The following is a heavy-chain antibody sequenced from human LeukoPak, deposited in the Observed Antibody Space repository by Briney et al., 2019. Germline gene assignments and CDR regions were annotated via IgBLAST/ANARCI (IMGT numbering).Heavy chain of an antibody. CDR2: IYYSGST. CDR1: GGSISSYY. D-gene: IGHD3-22*01. J-gene: IGHJ3*02. Sequence: SETLSLTCTVSGGSISSYYWGWIRQPPGKGLEWIGYIYYSGSTNYNPSLKSRVTISVDTSKNQFSLKLSSVTAADTAVYYCARAGPLVYYYDSSGYYSGAFDIWGQGTTVTVSS. V-gene: IGHV4-59*08. CDR3: ARAGPLVYYYDSSGYYSGAFDI.